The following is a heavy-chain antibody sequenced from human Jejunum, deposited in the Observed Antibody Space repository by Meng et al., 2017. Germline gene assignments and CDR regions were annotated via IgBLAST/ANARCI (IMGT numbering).Heavy chain of an antibody. V-gene: IGHV3-21*01. J-gene: IGHJ5*02. Sequence: EVQLVESGGGRVKAGGALRLAWAASGFTFSSYSMHWVRQAPGKGLEWVSSISSTSTYIYYADSMKGRFTVSRDNAKNSLQLQMDSLRAEDTAVYYCARDGHGQAPGFDPWGQGTLVTVSS. CDR2: ISSTSTYI. CDR3: ARDGHGQAPGFDP. CDR1: GFTFSSYS. D-gene: IGHD3/OR15-3a*01.